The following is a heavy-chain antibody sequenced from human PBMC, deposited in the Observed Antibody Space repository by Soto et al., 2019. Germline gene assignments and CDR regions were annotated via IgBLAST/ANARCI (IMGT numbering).Heavy chain of an antibody. J-gene: IGHJ4*02. CDR3: ASGGSSLNFDS. Sequence: EVQLVESGGGLVQPGGSLRLSCAASGFTFRSYWMQWVRQAPGKGLVWVSWINSDGSSTSYADSVKGRSTTSRDNAKNTLYLQMNRLRAEDTAVYYCASGGSSLNFDSWGQGPLVTVSS. CDR1: GFTFRSYW. D-gene: IGHD6-6*01. V-gene: IGHV3-74*01. CDR2: INSDGSST.